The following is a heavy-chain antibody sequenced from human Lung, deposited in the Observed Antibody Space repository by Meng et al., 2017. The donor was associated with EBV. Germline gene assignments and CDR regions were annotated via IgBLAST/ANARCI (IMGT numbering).Heavy chain of an antibody. D-gene: IGHD3-22*01. J-gene: IGHJ1*01. Sequence: EXQLLEXXXGLVQPGXSLSLSXAASGFTFSSYAMSWVRQAPGRGLERVSSISGSGGTTYYADSVKGRFTISRDNSKNTLNLQMSSLRADDTAVYFCAKDRLRDSTSRYFQHWGQGTLVTVSS. CDR1: GFTFSSYA. CDR3: AKDRLRDSTSRYFQH. CDR2: ISGSGGTT. V-gene: IGHV3-23*01.